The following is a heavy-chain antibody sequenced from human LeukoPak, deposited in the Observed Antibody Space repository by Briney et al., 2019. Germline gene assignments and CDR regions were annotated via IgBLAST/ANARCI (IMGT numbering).Heavy chain of an antibody. CDR2: IYSGGST. V-gene: IGHV3-66*01. CDR1: GFTVSNNY. J-gene: IGHJ6*02. CDR3: AGFSHKGV. Sequence: GGSLRLSCAASGFTVSNNYMSWGRHAPGKGLEWVALIYSGGSTYYADFVKGRFAISRDNSKNTLYLQMSSLRAEDTAVYYCAGFSHKGVWGQGTTVTVSS.